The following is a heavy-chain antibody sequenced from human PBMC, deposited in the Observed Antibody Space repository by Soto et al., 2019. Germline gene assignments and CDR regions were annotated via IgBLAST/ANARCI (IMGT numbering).Heavy chain of an antibody. D-gene: IGHD6-13*01. CDR1: GYSFTSYW. Sequence: SGESLKISCKGSGYSFTSYWIGWVRQMPGKGLEWMGIIYPGDSDTRYSPSFQGQVTISADKSISTAYLQWSSLKASDTAMYYCARRAAAVVAHYYYGMDVWGQGTTVTVSS. CDR2: IYPGDSDT. V-gene: IGHV5-51*01. J-gene: IGHJ6*02. CDR3: ARRAAAVVAHYYYGMDV.